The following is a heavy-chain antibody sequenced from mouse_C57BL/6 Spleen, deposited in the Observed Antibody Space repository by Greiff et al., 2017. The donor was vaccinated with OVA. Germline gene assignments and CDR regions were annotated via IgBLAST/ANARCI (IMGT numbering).Heavy chain of an antibody. Sequence: VQLQQPGAELVKPGASVKLSCKASGYTFTSYWMHWVKQRPGQGLEWIGMIHPNSGSTNYNEKFKSKATLTVDKSSSTAYMQLSSLTSEDSAVYYCARNPTLYYDYEAWFAYWCQGTLVTVSA. CDR2: IHPNSGST. J-gene: IGHJ3*01. D-gene: IGHD2-4*01. V-gene: IGHV1-64*01. CDR1: GYTFTSYW. CDR3: ARNPTLYYDYEAWFAY.